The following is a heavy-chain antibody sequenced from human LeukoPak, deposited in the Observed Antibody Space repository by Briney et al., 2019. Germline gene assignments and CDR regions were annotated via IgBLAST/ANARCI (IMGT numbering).Heavy chain of an antibody. V-gene: IGHV3-48*01. Sequence: PGGSLRLSCGASGFTFSSYSMNWVRQAQGRGLEWASYISRGSGTIYYADSVKGRFTISRDNAKNSLYLQMNSLRAEDTAVYYCARDSVQDSYYYYMDVWGKGTTVTVSS. CDR2: ISRGSGTI. D-gene: IGHD1-1*01. CDR1: GFTFSSYS. J-gene: IGHJ6*03. CDR3: ARDSVQDSYYYYMDV.